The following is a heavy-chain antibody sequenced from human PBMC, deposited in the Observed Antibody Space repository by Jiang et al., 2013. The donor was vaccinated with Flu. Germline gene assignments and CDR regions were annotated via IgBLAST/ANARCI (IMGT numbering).Heavy chain of an antibody. J-gene: IGHJ4*02. D-gene: IGHD4-23*01. V-gene: IGHV3-23*01. Sequence: LESGGGLVQPGGSLRLSCAASGFTFSTYEMSWVRQAPGKGLEWVSGISGSGGTTYYGDSVKGRFTISRDNSKNTLYLQMNTLRAEDTAVYYCAKRRTMVRGVRDVDCWGQGTLVTVSS. CDR1: GFTFSTYE. CDR2: ISGSGGTT. CDR3: AKRRTMVRGVRDVDC.